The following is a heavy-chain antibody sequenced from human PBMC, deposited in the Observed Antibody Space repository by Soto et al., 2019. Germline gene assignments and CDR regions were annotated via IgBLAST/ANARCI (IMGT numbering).Heavy chain of an antibody. CDR1: GYTLTELS. D-gene: IGHD5-12*01. Sequence: ASVKVSCKVSGYTLTELSMHWVRQAPGKGLEWMGGFDPEDGETIYAQKFQGRVTMTEDTSTDTAYMELSSLRSEDTAVYYCATTLRWLQSPPGAFDIWGQGTMVTVSS. CDR3: ATTLRWLQSPPGAFDI. V-gene: IGHV1-24*01. J-gene: IGHJ3*02. CDR2: FDPEDGET.